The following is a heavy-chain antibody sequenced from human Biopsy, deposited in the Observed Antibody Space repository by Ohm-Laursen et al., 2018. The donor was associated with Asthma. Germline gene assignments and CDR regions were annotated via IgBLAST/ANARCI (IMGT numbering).Heavy chain of an antibody. CDR2: IFYCGGT. D-gene: IGHD3-22*01. CDR1: GRSISSGGYS. J-gene: IGHJ3*02. CDR3: ARGAYYEDSNGYHGAFDI. Sequence: SQTLSLTCPSSGRSISSGGYSWNWIRQPPGKGLEWIGYIFYCGGTYYNPSLKSRVTISVDRSTKQISLKVRSLTAADTAVYFCARGAYYEDSNGYHGAFDIWGQGAMVTVSS. V-gene: IGHV4-30-2*01.